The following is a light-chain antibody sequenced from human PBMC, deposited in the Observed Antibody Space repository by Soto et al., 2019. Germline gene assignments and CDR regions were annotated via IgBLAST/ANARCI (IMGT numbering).Light chain of an antibody. CDR1: QSISSY. Sequence: DIQLTQPPYSLSASVGDRVTITCRASQSISSYLNWYQQKPGKAPKLLIYAASSLQSGVPSRFSGSGSGTDFTLTISSLQPEDFATYYCQQSYSTPWTVGQGTKVDSK. CDR2: AAS. J-gene: IGKJ1*01. V-gene: IGKV1-39*01. CDR3: QQSYSTPWT.